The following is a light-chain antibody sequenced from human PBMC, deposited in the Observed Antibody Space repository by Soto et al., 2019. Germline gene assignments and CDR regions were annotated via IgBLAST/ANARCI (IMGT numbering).Light chain of an antibody. J-gene: IGKJ3*01. V-gene: IGKV3-11*01. Sequence: EIVLTQSPAILSLSPGERASLSCRASRSVGSYLAWYQQKPGQAPRLLIADASNRATGIPARFSGSGSGTDFTLTISSLEPEDFAVYYCQPRSNWLFSFGPGTKVDIK. CDR3: QPRSNWLFS. CDR1: RSVGSY. CDR2: DAS.